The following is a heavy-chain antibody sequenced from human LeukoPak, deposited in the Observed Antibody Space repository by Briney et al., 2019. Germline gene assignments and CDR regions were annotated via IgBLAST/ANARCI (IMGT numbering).Heavy chain of an antibody. J-gene: IGHJ4*02. D-gene: IGHD2-8*02. CDR1: RFTFSSYG. CDR3: ANDSSRLVVNAPLDY. Sequence: GGSLRLSCAASRFTFSSYGMHWVRQTPGKGLERVAIISYDGSNKYSADSVKRRFTISRDNPKNTLYLQMNSLRAEDTAVYYCANDSSRLVVNAPLDYWGQGTLVTVSS. V-gene: IGHV3-30*18. CDR2: ISYDGSNK.